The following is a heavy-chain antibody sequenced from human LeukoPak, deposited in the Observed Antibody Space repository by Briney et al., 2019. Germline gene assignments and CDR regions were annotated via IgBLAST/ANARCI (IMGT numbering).Heavy chain of an antibody. D-gene: IGHD1-1*01. V-gene: IGHV3-49*03. CDR1: GFTLGDYV. CDR3: TRVERAVPAVYYSYMDV. J-gene: IGHJ6*03. Sequence: GGSLRLSCIASGFTLGDYVMNWFRQAPGKGLEWVGFIRRKSSGGTTEYAASVKDRFTVSRDDSKNIAYLQMNSLKTEDTAASYCTRVERAVPAVYYSYMDVWGKGTTVTVSS. CDR2: IRRKSSGGTT.